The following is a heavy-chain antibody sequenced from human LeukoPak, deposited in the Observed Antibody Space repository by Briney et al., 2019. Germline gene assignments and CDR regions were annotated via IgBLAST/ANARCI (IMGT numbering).Heavy chain of an antibody. J-gene: IGHJ4*02. D-gene: IGHD4-23*01. CDR3: AKDWAGNGGFDY. CDR2: ISYDGSKK. V-gene: IGHV3-30*18. CDR1: GFIFSTSA. Sequence: GRSLRLSCAASGFIFSTSAMHWVRQAPGKGLEWVAVISYDGSKKYYAESVKGRFTISRDNPKNTLYLQVNSLRAEDTAVYYCAKDWAGNGGFDYWGQGTLVTVSS.